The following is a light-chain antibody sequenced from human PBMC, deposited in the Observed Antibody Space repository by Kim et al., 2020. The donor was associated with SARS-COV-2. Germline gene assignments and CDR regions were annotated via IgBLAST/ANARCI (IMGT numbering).Light chain of an antibody. Sequence: GQSVTISCTGTSSDVGRYDYVSWYQQHPGKVPKLIIYDVNKRPSGVPDRFAGAKSGNTASLTISGLQADDEADYYCCSDAGSYTWLFGEGTKVTVL. V-gene: IGLV2-11*03. J-gene: IGLJ3*02. CDR1: SSDVGRYDY. CDR2: DVN. CDR3: CSDAGSYTWL.